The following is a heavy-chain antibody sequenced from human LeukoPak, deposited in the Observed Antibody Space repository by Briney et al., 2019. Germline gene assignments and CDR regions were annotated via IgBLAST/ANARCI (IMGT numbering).Heavy chain of an antibody. D-gene: IGHD5-12*01. CDR3: AKGYSGYEWFFDY. J-gene: IGHJ4*02. CDR2: ISYDGSNR. V-gene: IGHV3-30*18. Sequence: GGSLRLSCAASGLTSSSYGMHWVRQAPGKGLEWVAVISYDGSNRYYADSVKGRFIISRGNSKNTLYLQMNSLRVEDTAVYYCAKGYSGYEWFFDYWGQGTLVTGSS. CDR1: GLTSSSYG.